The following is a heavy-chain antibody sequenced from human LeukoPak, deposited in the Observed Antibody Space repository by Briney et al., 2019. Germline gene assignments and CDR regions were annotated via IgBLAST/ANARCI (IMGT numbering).Heavy chain of an antibody. CDR3: AKDFLSGGSSWYSDAFDI. V-gene: IGHV3-30*18. Sequence: QPGRSLRLSCAASGFTFSSYGMHWVRQAPGKGLEWVAVISYDGSNKYYADSVKGRSTISRDNSKNTLYLQMNSLRAEDTAVYYCAKDFLSGGSSWYSDAFDIWGQGTMVTVSS. CDR2: ISYDGSNK. D-gene: IGHD6-13*01. J-gene: IGHJ3*02. CDR1: GFTFSSYG.